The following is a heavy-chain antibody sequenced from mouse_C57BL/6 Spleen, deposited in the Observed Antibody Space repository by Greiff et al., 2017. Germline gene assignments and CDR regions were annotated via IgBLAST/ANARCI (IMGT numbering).Heavy chain of an antibody. J-gene: IGHJ3*01. CDR3: AVYYGNPAWFAY. CDR1: GYTFTSYW. D-gene: IGHD2-1*01. V-gene: IGHV1-64*01. CDR2: IHPNSGST. Sequence: QVQLQQPGAELVKPGASVKLSCKASGYTFTSYWMHWVKPRPGQGLEWIGMIHPNSGSTNYNEKFKSKATLTVDKSSSTAYMQLSSLTSEDSAVYYCAVYYGNPAWFAYWGQGTLGTVSA.